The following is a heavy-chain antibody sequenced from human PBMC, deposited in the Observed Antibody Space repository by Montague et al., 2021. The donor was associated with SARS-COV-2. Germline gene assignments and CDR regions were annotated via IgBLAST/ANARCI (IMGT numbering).Heavy chain of an antibody. V-gene: IGHV4-59*01. J-gene: IGHJ5*02. D-gene: IGHD3-3*01. Sequence: SETLSLTCTVSRGSISTYYWSWIRQPPGRGLEWIGYVYNSGTAIYNPSLHGRVTISVDTSKGQFSLQLSSVSAADTAIYYCVRGAIRGPYNWFDPWGQGTLVAVPS. CDR3: VRGAIRGPYNWFDP. CDR1: RGSISTYY. CDR2: VYNSGTA.